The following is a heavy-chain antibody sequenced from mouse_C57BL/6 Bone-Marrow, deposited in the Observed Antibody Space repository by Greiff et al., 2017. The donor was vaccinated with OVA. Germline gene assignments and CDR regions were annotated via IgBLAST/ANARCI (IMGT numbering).Heavy chain of an antibody. J-gene: IGHJ2*01. CDR1: GFTFTDYY. CDR2: IRNKANGYTT. V-gene: IGHV7-3*01. Sequence: EVKLVESGGGLVQPGGSLSLSCAASGFTFTDYYMSWVRQPPGKALEWLGFIRNKANGYTTEYSASVKGRFTISRDNSQSILYLQMNALRAEDSATDYCARYLCSYFDYWGQGTTLTVSS. CDR3: ARYLCSYFDY.